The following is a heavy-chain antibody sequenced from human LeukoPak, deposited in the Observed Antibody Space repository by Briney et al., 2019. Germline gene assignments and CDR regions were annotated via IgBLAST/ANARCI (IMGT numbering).Heavy chain of an antibody. J-gene: IGHJ3*02. CDR3: ARDRAYSGSYYASGDDAFDI. CDR1: GGSISSYY. CDR2: IYYSGST. V-gene: IGHV4-39*07. D-gene: IGHD1-26*01. Sequence: SETLSLTCTVSGGSISSYYWGWIRQPPGKGLEWIGSIYYSGSTYYNPSLKSRVTISVDTSKNQFSLKLSSVTAADTVVYYCARDRAYSGSYYASGDDAFDIWGQGTMVTVSS.